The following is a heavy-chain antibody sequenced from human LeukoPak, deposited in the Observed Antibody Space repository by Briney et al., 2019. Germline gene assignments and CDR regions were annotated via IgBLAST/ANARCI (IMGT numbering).Heavy chain of an antibody. Sequence: LGGSLKTPCQGSGYPFINFWFGWVGQMHGKGWDWMGIIYPGDSDTIYSPSFQGQVTISADKSISTAYLQWSSLKASDTAMYYCARQSPYGYYFDYWGQGTLVTVSS. V-gene: IGHV5-51*01. CDR1: GYPFINFW. J-gene: IGHJ4*02. CDR3: ARQSPYGYYFDY. D-gene: IGHD4-17*01. CDR2: IYPGDSDT.